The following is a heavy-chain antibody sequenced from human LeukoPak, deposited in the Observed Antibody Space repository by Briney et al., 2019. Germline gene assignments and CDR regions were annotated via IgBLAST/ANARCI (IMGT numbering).Heavy chain of an antibody. V-gene: IGHV3-30*02. D-gene: IGHD5-24*01. CDR1: GFTFSSYS. CDR2: IRYDGSNK. J-gene: IGHJ4*02. Sequence: GGSLRLSCAASGFTFSSYSMNWVRQAPGKGLEWVAFIRYDGSNKYYADSVKGRFTISRDNSKNTLYLQMNSLRAEDTAVYYRAKEGGYNNYVDYWGQGTLVTVSS. CDR3: AKEGGYNNYVDY.